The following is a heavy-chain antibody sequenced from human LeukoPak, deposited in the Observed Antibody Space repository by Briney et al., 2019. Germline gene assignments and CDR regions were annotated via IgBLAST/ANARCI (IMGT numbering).Heavy chain of an antibody. CDR2: ISSTSPII. D-gene: IGHD1-1*01. Sequence: PGGSLRLSCAASGFTFSTYGMNWVRQAPGKGLEWVSYISSTSPIIYYADSVKGRFTISRDNAKNSLYLQMNSLRAEDTAVYYCARGRLEGFQYWGQGTLVTVSS. J-gene: IGHJ1*01. CDR1: GFTFSTYG. V-gene: IGHV3-48*04. CDR3: ARGRLEGFQY.